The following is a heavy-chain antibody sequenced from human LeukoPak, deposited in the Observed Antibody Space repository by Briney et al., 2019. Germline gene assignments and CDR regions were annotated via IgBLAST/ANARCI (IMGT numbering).Heavy chain of an antibody. CDR2: ITSSSSYI. CDR1: GFTFSNYA. D-gene: IGHD6-6*01. J-gene: IGHJ4*02. Sequence: GGSLRLSCAASGFTFSNYAMTWVRQAPGKGLEWVSSITSSSSYIYYADSVKGRFTISRDDAKNSLYLQMNSLRAEDTAIYYCARDRLVLRPRSSSDYWGQGTLVTVSS. V-gene: IGHV3-21*01. CDR3: ARDRLVLRPRSSSDY.